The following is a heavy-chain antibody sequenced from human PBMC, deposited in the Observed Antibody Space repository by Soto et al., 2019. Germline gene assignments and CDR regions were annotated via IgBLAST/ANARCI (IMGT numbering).Heavy chain of an antibody. J-gene: IGHJ3*02. CDR3: ARGSCSGTRCYAGRDAFDI. D-gene: IGHD2-2*01. Sequence: PSETLSLTFTVSGGSISSYYWSWIRQPPGKGLEWIGYIYYSGSTNYNPSLKSRVTISVDTSKNQFSLKLSSVTAVDTAVYYCARGSCSGTRCYAGRDAFDIWGQGTMGTVSS. V-gene: IGHV4-59*01. CDR2: IYYSGST. CDR1: GGSISSYY.